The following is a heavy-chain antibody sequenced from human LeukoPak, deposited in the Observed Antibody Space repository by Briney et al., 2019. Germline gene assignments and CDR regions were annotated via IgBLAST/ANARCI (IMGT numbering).Heavy chain of an antibody. CDR1: GFTFSNYA. Sequence: GGSLRLCCAASGFTFSNYAMSWVRQAPGKGLEWVSTVSGSASNTYYADSVKGRFTISRDNSKTTLYLQMNSLRADDTAVYYCAKGFQTYGELSFDVWGQGTLVAVSS. CDR2: VSGSASNT. J-gene: IGHJ4*02. D-gene: IGHD4-17*01. CDR3: AKGFQTYGELSFDV. V-gene: IGHV3-23*01.